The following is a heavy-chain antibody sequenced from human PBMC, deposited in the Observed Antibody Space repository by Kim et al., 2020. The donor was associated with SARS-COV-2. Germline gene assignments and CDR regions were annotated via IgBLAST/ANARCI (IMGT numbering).Heavy chain of an antibody. Sequence: SETLSLTCTVSGCSISSSSYYWGWIRQPPGKGLEWIGSIYYSGSTYYNSSLKSRVTMSVDTSKNQFSLKLSSVTAADTAVYYSARYESVLGQQLHDLAWFARWGQGTLGTVSS. D-gene: IGHD6-13*01. V-gene: IGHV4-39*01. J-gene: IGHJ5*02. CDR3: ARYESVLGQQLHDLAWFAR. CDR1: GCSISSSSYY. CDR2: IYYSGST.